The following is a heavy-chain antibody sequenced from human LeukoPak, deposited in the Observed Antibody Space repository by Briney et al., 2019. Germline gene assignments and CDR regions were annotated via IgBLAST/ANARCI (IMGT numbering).Heavy chain of an antibody. Sequence: PSETLSLTCTVSGGSISSGSYYWSWIRQPAGKGLEWIGRIYTSGSTNYNPSLKSRVTISVDTSKNQFSLKLSSVTAADTAVYYCASCSSWYGPGAFDIWGQGTMVTVSS. V-gene: IGHV4-61*02. CDR3: ASCSSWYGPGAFDI. D-gene: IGHD6-13*01. CDR2: IYTSGST. J-gene: IGHJ3*02. CDR1: GGSISSGSYY.